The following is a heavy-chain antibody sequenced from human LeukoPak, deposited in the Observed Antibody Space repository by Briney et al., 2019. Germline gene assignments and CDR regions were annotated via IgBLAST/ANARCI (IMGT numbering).Heavy chain of an antibody. J-gene: IGHJ4*02. Sequence: SETLSLTCTVSGGSISSYYWSWIRQPPGKGLEWIGYIYYSGSTNYNPSLKSRVTISVDTSKNQFSLRLRSVMAADTAVYYCARAYCVGDCTVLHIYFDNWGQGTLVTASS. CDR1: GGSISSYY. CDR2: IYYSGST. V-gene: IGHV4-59*08. CDR3: ARAYCVGDCTVLHIYFDN. D-gene: IGHD2-21*02.